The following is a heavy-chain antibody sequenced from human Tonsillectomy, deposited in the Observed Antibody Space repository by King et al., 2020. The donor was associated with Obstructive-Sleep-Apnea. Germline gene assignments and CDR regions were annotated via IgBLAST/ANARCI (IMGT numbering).Heavy chain of an antibody. V-gene: IGHV4-39*07. D-gene: IGHD5-12*01. CDR3: VRDRLVAIEGAWFDP. J-gene: IGHJ5*02. CDR2: VHYSAGT. Sequence: QLQESGPGLVRPSESLSLTCTVSGGPVTTSGYFWGWIRQPPGKGLEWIGSVHYSAGTYSDPSLRSRLTISMDTSRNQFSLELNSMTAADTAVYYCVRDRLVAIEGAWFDPWGQGILVTVSS. CDR1: GGPVTTSGYF.